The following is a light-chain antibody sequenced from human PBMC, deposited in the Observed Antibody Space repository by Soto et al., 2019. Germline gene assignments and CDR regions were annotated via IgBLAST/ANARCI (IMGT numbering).Light chain of an antibody. V-gene: IGKV4-1*01. CDR2: WVS. CDR1: QTVFYGINKKNY. Sequence: DIVMTQSPDSLAVSLGERASMHCKSSQTVFYGINKKNYLAWYQHKPDQPPKLLIYWVSTRQSGVPDRFRGSGAGTDFTLTISSLQAEDVAVYYCQQYYSPPLTFGGGTNVEIK. J-gene: IGKJ4*01. CDR3: QQYYSPPLT.